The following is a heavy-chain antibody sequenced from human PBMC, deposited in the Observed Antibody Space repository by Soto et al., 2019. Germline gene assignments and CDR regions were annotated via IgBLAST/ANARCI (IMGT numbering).Heavy chain of an antibody. CDR2: INHSGST. J-gene: IGHJ3*02. Sequence: SETLSLTCAVYGGSFSGYYWSWIRQPPGKGLEWIGEINHSGSTNYNPSLKSRVTISVDTSKNQFSLKLSSVTAADTAVYYCARGPRGGYSSGWYAFDIWGQGTMVTRLL. CDR1: GGSFSGYY. CDR3: ARGPRGGYSSGWYAFDI. V-gene: IGHV4-34*01. D-gene: IGHD6-19*01.